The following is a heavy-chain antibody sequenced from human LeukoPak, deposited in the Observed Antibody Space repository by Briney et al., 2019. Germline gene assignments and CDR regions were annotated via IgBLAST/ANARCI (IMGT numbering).Heavy chain of an antibody. V-gene: IGHV4-38-2*02. D-gene: IGHD3-22*01. CDR1: GYSISSGYC. Sequence: SGTLSLTCTVSGYSISSGYCWGWIRQPPGKGLEWIGSIYHSGSTYYNPSLKSRVTISVDTSKNQFSLKLSSVTAADTAVYFCARGPYSYDSSGAFDIWGQGTMVTVSS. CDR2: IYHSGST. CDR3: ARGPYSYDSSGAFDI. J-gene: IGHJ3*02.